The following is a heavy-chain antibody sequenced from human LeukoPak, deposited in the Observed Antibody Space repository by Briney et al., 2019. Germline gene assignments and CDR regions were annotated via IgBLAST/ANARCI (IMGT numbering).Heavy chain of an antibody. CDR1: GFTFSSYS. D-gene: IGHD2-2*01. CDR3: ARESGTIYCSSTSCLYYYYYGMDV. CDR2: ISSSSSTI. V-gene: IGHV3-48*01. J-gene: IGHJ6*02. Sequence: PGGSLRLSCAASGFTFSSYSMNWVRQAPGKGLEWVSYISSSSSTIYYADSVKGRFTISRDNAMNSLYLQMNSLRAEDTAVYYCARESGTIYCSSTSCLYYYYYGMDVWGQGTTVTVSS.